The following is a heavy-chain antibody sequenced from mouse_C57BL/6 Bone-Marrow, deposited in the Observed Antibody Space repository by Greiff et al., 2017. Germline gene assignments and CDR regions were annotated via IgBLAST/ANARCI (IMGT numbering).Heavy chain of an antibody. CDR2: IHPNSGST. V-gene: IGHV1-64*01. Sequence: QVQLKESGAELARPGASVKLSCKASGYTFTSYGISWVKQRPGQGLEWIGMIHPNSGSTNYNEKFKSKATLTVDKSSSTAYMQLSSLTSEDSAVYYCARYYYGRGDYWGQGTSVTVSS. CDR3: ARYYYGRGDY. CDR1: GYTFTSYG. D-gene: IGHD1-1*01. J-gene: IGHJ4*01.